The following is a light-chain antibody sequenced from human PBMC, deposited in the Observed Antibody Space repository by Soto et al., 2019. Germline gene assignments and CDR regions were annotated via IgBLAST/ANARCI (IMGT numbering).Light chain of an antibody. J-gene: IGKJ1*01. CDR1: QSISSW. V-gene: IGKV1-5*03. CDR2: KAS. Sequence: DIQMTQSPSTLSASVGDRVTITCRASQSISSWLAWYQQKPGKDPKLLIYKASSLESGVPSSFSGSGSGTEFTITISSLQPDDCATYDCQQYNSSPWTFGQGTKVEIK. CDR3: QQYNSSPWT.